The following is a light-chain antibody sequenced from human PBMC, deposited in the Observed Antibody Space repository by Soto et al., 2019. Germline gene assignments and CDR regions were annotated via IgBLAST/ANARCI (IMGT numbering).Light chain of an antibody. J-gene: IGKJ4*01. V-gene: IGKV3-15*01. CDR3: QQYNKWPLT. CDR1: QSVSSN. CDR2: GAS. Sequence: EIVMTQSPATLSVSPGERATLSCRASQSVSSNLAWYQQKPGQAPRLLIYGASTRATGIPATFSGSGSGTEFTLSISSLQAEDFAVYYCQQYNKWPLTFGGGTKVEIK.